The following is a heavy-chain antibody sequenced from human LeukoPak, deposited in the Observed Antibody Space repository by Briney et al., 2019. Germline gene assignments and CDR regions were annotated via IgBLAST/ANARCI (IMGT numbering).Heavy chain of an antibody. D-gene: IGHD6-13*01. J-gene: IGHJ3*02. CDR1: VYTFTSYN. Sequence: ASVKVSCKASVYTFTSYNINCVPQTTGQRLECMGWMNPNSGNKGYAQKFQGRVTMTRNTSISTAYMELSSLRSEDTAVYYCARELTAADDAFDIWGQGTMVTVSS. CDR3: ARELTAADDAFDI. V-gene: IGHV1-8*01. CDR2: MNPNSGNK.